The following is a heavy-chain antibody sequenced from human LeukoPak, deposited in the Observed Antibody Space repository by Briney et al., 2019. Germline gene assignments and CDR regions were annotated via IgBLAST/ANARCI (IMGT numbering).Heavy chain of an antibody. CDR3: ASSGSGTTTTPRTYYYYYYGMDV. Sequence: RASVKVSCKASGGTFSSYAISWVRQAPGQGLEWMGGIIPIFGTANYAQKFQGRVTITADESTSTAYMELSSLRSEDTAVYYCASSGSGTTTTPRTYYYYYYGMDVWGQGTTVTVSS. CDR1: GGTFSSYA. CDR2: IIPIFGTA. V-gene: IGHV1-69*13. D-gene: IGHD1-7*01. J-gene: IGHJ6*02.